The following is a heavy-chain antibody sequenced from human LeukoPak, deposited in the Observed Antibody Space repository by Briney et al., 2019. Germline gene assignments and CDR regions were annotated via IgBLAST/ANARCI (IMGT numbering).Heavy chain of an antibody. CDR1: GFTFSSYG. CDR3: ARDPCGGDCYAFDY. J-gene: IGHJ4*02. V-gene: IGHV3-33*01. Sequence: GRSLRLSGAASGFTFSSYGMHWVRQAPGKGLEWVAVIWYDGSNKYYADSVKGRFTISRDNSKNTLYLQMNSLRAEDTAVYYCARDPCGGDCYAFDYWGQGTLVTVSS. CDR2: IWYDGSNK. D-gene: IGHD2-21*02.